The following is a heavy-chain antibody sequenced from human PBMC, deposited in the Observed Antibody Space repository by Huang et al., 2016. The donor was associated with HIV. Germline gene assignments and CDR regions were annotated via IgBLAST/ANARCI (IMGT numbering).Heavy chain of an antibody. CDR1: GGPFSTHY. CDR2: IKVKVHA. J-gene: IGHJ3*01. CDR3: ARGRDTTEMDTVDDALDV. D-gene: IGHD1-1*01. V-gene: IGHV4-34*02. Sequence: QVRLQQWGGGLVRPSETLSRTCAVYGGPFSTHYWSWIRQSPGKGLGWIAEIKVKVHAKFNPPLRSRVSISVDTSKNQFSLNVTSVTAADTAIYYCARGRDTTEMDTVDDALDVWDQGTLVIVSS.